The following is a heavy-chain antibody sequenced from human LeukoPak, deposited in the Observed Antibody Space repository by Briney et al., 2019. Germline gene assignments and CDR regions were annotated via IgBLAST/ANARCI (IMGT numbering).Heavy chain of an antibody. Sequence: SETLSLTCTVSGGSISSYYWSWIRQPPGKGLEWIGYMYYSGSTNYNPSLKSRVTISVDTSKNQFSLKLSSVTAADTAVYYCARQXPXXXXXFDYXGXGXLVXXSS. CDR2: MYYSGST. V-gene: IGHV4-59*01. CDR3: ARQXPXXXXXFDY. CDR1: GGSISSYY. J-gene: IGHJ4*02.